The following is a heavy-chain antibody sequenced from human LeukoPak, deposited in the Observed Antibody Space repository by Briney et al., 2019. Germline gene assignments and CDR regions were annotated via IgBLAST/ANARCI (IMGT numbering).Heavy chain of an antibody. D-gene: IGHD3-22*01. CDR1: GFTFRSYG. J-gene: IGHJ5*02. V-gene: IGHV3-30*18. CDR2: ISYDGSNK. CDR3: ANAEGDSRGYYHGWFDP. Sequence: GRSLRLSCAPSGFTFRSYGIHWGRAAPRKGREWVADISYDGSNKYYADSVKGRFTISRDNSKNTLYLQMNSLRPEDTAVYYCANAEGDSRGYYHGWFDPWGQGTLVTVSS.